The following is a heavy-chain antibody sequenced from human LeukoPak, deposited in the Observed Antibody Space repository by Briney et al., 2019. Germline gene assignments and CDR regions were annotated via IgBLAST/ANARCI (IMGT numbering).Heavy chain of an antibody. CDR2: IWYDGSNK. Sequence: GGSLRLSCAASGFTFSSYGMHWVRQAPGKGLEWVAVIWYDGSNKYYADSAKGRFTISRDNSKNTLYLQMNSLRAEDTAVYYCAKSPNYYYYYMDVWGKGTTVTVSS. CDR1: GFTFSSYG. J-gene: IGHJ6*03. CDR3: AKSPNYYYYYMDV. V-gene: IGHV3-33*06.